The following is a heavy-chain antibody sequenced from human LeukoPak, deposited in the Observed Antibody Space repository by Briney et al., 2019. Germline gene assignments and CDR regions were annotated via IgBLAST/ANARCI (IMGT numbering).Heavy chain of an antibody. Sequence: GGSLRLSCAASGFTFSSYAMSWVRQAPGKGLEWVSAISGSGGSTYYADSVKGRFTISRDNAKNSLYLQMNSLRDEDTAVYYCAREIDYEDYWGQGTLVTVSS. D-gene: IGHD4-17*01. J-gene: IGHJ4*02. V-gene: IGHV3-23*01. CDR2: ISGSGGST. CDR1: GFTFSSYA. CDR3: AREIDYEDY.